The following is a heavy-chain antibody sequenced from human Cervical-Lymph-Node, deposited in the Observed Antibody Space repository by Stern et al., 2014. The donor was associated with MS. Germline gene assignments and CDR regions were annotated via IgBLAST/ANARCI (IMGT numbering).Heavy chain of an antibody. CDR1: GASITSYY. V-gene: IGHV4-59*01. Sequence: QLQLQESGPGLLRPSETLSLTCTVSGASITSYYWSWIRQPPGKGLEWIGYIYYSGTTNYNPSLKGRVAITIDTSKAQFPLELSPLTAADTAGYYCAKAADLWGQGTLVTVSS. J-gene: IGHJ5*02. CDR3: AKAADL. CDR2: IYYSGTT.